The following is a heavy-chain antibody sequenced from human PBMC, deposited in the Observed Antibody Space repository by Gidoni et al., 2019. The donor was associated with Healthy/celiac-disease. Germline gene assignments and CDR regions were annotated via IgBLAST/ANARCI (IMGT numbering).Heavy chain of an antibody. D-gene: IGHD2-2*01. Sequence: QVTLKESGPVLVKPTETLTLTCTVSGFPLSNARMGVSWIRQPPGKALEWLAHIFSNDEKSYSTSLKSRLTISKDTSKSQVVLTMTNMDPVDTATYYCARILAGEYQLLFYDYYMDVWGKGTTVTVSS. CDR1: GFPLSNARMG. CDR3: ARILAGEYQLLFYDYYMDV. J-gene: IGHJ6*03. V-gene: IGHV2-26*01. CDR2: IFSNDEK.